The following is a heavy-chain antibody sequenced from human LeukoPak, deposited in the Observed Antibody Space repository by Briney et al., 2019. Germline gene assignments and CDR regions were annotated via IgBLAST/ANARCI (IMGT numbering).Heavy chain of an antibody. CDR3: AITQLWLFPIYYYGMDV. J-gene: IGHJ6*02. CDR1: GFTFSSYT. V-gene: IGHV3-23*01. D-gene: IGHD5-18*01. Sequence: GGSLRLSCAASGFTFSSYTMHWVRQAPGKGLEWVSAISGSGGSTYYADSVKGRFTISRDNSKNTLYLQMNSLRAEDTAVYYCAITQLWLFPIYYYGMDVWGQGTTVTVSS. CDR2: ISGSGGST.